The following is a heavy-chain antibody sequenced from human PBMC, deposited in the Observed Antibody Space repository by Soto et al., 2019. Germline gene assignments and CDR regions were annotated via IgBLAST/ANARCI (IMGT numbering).Heavy chain of an antibody. CDR3: TRVGYGSGKDFDY. Sequence: EVQLVESGGGLVQPGGSLRLSCAASGFTFTNYWMHWVRQAPGKGLVWVSRINTDESSTEYADSVKGRFTISRDNAKNTLYLQMTRLGADDTAVYYCTRVGYGSGKDFDYWGQGTLVTVSS. D-gene: IGHD3-10*01. V-gene: IGHV3-74*03. CDR2: INTDESST. J-gene: IGHJ4*02. CDR1: GFTFTNYW.